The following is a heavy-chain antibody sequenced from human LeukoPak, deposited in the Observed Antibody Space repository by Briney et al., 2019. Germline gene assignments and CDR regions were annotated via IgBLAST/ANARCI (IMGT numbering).Heavy chain of an antibody. Sequence: SGTLSLTCAVSGGSISSSNWWSWVRQSPGKGLEWIGEIYHSGSTNYNPSPKSRLIISVDKSKNQFSLKLSSVTAADTAMYYCARVVYDSSGYKFDYWGQGTLVTISS. CDR3: ARVVYDSSGYKFDY. D-gene: IGHD3-22*01. CDR1: GGSISSSNW. CDR2: IYHSGST. J-gene: IGHJ4*02. V-gene: IGHV4-4*02.